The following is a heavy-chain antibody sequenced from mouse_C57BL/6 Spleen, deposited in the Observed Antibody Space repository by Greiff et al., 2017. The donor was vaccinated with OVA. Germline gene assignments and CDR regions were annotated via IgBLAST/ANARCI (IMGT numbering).Heavy chain of an antibody. D-gene: IGHD1-1*01. CDR2: IYPSDSET. Sequence: QVQLQQSGAELVRPGSSVKLSCKASGYTFTSYWMDWVKQRPGQGLEWIGNIYPSDSETHYNQKFKDKATLTVDKSSSTAYMQLSSLTSEDSAVYYCARSPYYGSSYFDYWGQGTTLTVSS. V-gene: IGHV1-61*01. CDR1: GYTFTSYW. J-gene: IGHJ2*01. CDR3: ARSPYYGSSYFDY.